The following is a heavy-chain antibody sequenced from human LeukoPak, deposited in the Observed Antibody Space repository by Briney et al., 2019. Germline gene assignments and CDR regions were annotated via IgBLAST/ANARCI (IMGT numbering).Heavy chain of an antibody. V-gene: IGHV3-23*01. CDR3: AKGGYCSSTSCYVGWFDP. CDR1: GFTFSSYA. Sequence: GGSLRLSCAASGFTFSSYAMYWVRQAPGKGLEWVSVISGGGGSTYYADSVKGRFTISRDNSKNTLFLRMNSLRAEDTAVYYCAKGGYCSSTSCYVGWFDPWGQGTLVTVSS. CDR2: ISGGGGST. D-gene: IGHD2-2*01. J-gene: IGHJ5*02.